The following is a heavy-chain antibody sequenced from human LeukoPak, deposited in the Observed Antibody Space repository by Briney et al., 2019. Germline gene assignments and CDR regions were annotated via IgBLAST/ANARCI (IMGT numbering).Heavy chain of an antibody. CDR2: IYTSGST. Sequence: SETLSLTCTVSGGSISSGSYYWSWIRQPAGKGLEWIGRIYTSGSTNYNPSLKSRVTISVDTSKNQFSLKLSSVTAADTAVYYCARSIAAPWYFDYWGQGTLVTVSS. D-gene: IGHD6-6*01. CDR1: GGSISSGSYY. V-gene: IGHV4-61*02. J-gene: IGHJ4*02. CDR3: ARSIAAPWYFDY.